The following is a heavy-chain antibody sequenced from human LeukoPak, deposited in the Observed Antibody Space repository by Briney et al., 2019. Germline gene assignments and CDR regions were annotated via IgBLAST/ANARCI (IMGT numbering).Heavy chain of an antibody. J-gene: IGHJ4*02. CDR1: GGSISSSY. CDR2: IYYSGST. V-gene: IGHV4-59*08. D-gene: IGHD6-19*01. Sequence: PSETLSLTCTVSGGSISSSYWSWVRQPPGKGLEWIGYIYYSGSTNYNPSFKSRVAISVDTSKNQFSLKLNSVTAADTAVYYCATWGIAVAGTFDYWGQGTLVTVST. CDR3: ATWGIAVAGTFDY.